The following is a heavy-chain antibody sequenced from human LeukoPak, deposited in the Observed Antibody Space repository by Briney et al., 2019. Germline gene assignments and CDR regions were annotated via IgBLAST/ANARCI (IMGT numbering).Heavy chain of an antibody. J-gene: IGHJ4*02. CDR3: ARLGSQNYFDY. CDR1: GFIFSRYG. Sequence: GGSLRLSCAASGFIFSRYGMHWVRQAPGKGLERVAVIWNDGTNKKYADSVQGRFTISGDNSKNTLDLQMNSLRAEDTAVYYCARLGSQNYFDYWGQGTLVTVSS. CDR2: IWNDGTNK. D-gene: IGHD3-10*01. V-gene: IGHV3-33*01.